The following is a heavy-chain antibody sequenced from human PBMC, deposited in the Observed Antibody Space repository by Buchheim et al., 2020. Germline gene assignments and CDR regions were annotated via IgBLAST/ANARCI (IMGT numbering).Heavy chain of an antibody. V-gene: IGHV4-34*01. CDR1: VGSFSGYY. Sequence: QEQLQQWGAGLLKPSETLSLTCAVYVGSFSGYYWSWFRQSPATGLEWIGEIDHSGSVIYNPSLKSRLTLSVDTSKNQFSLHLASVTAADTAVYFCARGPYGDVRPRGRCLFDYWGQGTL. CDR2: IDHSGSV. J-gene: IGHJ4*02. CDR3: ARGPYGDVRPRGRCLFDY. D-gene: IGHD4/OR15-4a*01.